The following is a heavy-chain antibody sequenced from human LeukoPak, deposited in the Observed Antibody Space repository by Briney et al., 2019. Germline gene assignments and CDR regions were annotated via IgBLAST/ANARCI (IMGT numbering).Heavy chain of an antibody. CDR1: GGSIRNYY. V-gene: IGHV4-4*07. D-gene: IGHD3-10*01. CDR3: ARDAYYYGSGSSP. Sequence: SETLSLTCIVSGGSIRNYYWSWIRQPAGKGLEWIGRIHTSGSTNYSPSLKSRLTMSVDMFKSQFSLKLSSVTAADTAVYYCARDAYYYGSGSSPWGQGTLVTVSS. J-gene: IGHJ5*02. CDR2: IHTSGST.